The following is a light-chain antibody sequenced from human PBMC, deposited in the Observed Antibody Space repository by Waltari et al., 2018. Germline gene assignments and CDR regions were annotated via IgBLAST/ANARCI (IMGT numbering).Light chain of an antibody. CDR2: DVS. V-gene: IGLV2-14*01. CDR3: SSYSSVTNVV. J-gene: IGLJ2*01. Sequence: QSALTQPASVSGSPGQSITISCTGTSSDVGGHPYVSWYQQHPGEAPKLIIYDVSSRPSGVSPRFSASRSGNPASLTISGLRTEDEADYYCSSYSSVTNVVFGGGTKLTVL. CDR1: SSDVGGHPY.